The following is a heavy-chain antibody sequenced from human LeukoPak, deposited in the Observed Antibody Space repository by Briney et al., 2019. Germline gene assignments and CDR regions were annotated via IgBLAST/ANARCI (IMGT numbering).Heavy chain of an antibody. CDR1: GFTFSSYA. Sequence: GGSLRLSCAASGFTFSSYAMHCVRQAPGKGLEWVAFISYDGSNKYYADSVNARFTISRDNTKKTLYLKVNSLRAEDTAVYYCTGATDFDYWGQGTLVTVSS. D-gene: IGHD1-26*01. J-gene: IGHJ4*02. V-gene: IGHV3-30-3*01. CDR2: ISYDGSNK. CDR3: TGATDFDY.